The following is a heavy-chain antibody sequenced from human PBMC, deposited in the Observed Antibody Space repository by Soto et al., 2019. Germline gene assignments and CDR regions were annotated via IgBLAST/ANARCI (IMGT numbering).Heavy chain of an antibody. CDR3: ARAMKRITMIVVVPRDWFDP. CDR1: GYTFTGYY. D-gene: IGHD3-22*01. Sequence: GASVKVSCKASGYTFTGYYMHWVRQAPGQGLEWMGWINPNSGGTNYAQKFQGRVTMTRDTSISTAYMELSRLRSDDTAVYYCARAMKRITMIVVVPRDWFDPWGQGTLVTVSS. J-gene: IGHJ5*02. CDR2: INPNSGGT. V-gene: IGHV1-2*02.